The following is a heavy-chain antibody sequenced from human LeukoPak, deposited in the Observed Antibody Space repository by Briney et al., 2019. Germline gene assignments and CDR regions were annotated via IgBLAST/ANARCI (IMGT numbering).Heavy chain of an antibody. V-gene: IGHV3-23*01. Sequence: PGGSLRLSCAASGFTFSSYAMSWVRQAPGKGLEWVSRISVSGSTYYADSVKGRFTISRDNSKNTLYLQMNSLRAEDTAVYYCAKASHYYDRGDYWGQGTLVTVSS. J-gene: IGHJ4*02. CDR3: AKASHYYDRGDY. CDR1: GFTFSSYA. D-gene: IGHD3-22*01. CDR2: ISVSGST.